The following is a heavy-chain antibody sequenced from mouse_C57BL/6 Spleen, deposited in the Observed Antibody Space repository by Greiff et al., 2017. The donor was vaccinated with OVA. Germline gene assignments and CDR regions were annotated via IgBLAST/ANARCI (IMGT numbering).Heavy chain of an antibody. V-gene: IGHV5-4*01. CDR1: GFTFSSYA. CDR3: ARDERYAMDY. CDR2: ISDGGSYT. J-gene: IGHJ4*01. Sequence: DVMLVESGGGLVKPGGSLKLSCAASGFTFSSYAMSWVRQTPEKRLEWVATISDGGSYTYYPDNVKGRFTISRDNAKNNLYLQMSHLKSEDTAMYYCARDERYAMDYWGQGTSVTVSS.